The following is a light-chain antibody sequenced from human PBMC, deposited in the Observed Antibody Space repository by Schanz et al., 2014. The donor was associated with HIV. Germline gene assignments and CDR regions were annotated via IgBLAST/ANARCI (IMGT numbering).Light chain of an antibody. Sequence: QLVLTQPPSASGTPGQRVTISCSGSSSSIKTNTVNWFQQLPGTAPKLLIYNTYHRPSGVSNRFSGSKSGNTASLTISGLQADDEADYYCSSYTTSSTLVFGGGTKLTVL. J-gene: IGLJ2*01. CDR1: SSSIKTNT. CDR3: SSYTTSSTLV. CDR2: NTY. V-gene: IGLV1-44*01.